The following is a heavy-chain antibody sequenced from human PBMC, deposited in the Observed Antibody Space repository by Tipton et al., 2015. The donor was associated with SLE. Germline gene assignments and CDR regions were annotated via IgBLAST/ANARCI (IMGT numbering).Heavy chain of an antibody. J-gene: IGHJ3*02. Sequence: SLRLSCAASGFTFSSYEMNWVRRAPGKGLEWVSSISSSSSYIYYADSVKGRFTISRDNAKNSLYLQMNSLRAEDTAVYYCAVGYCSGGSCYYDAFDIWGQGTMVTVSS. CDR3: AVGYCSGGSCYYDAFDI. CDR2: ISSSSSYI. V-gene: IGHV3-21*01. CDR1: GFTFSSYE. D-gene: IGHD2-15*01.